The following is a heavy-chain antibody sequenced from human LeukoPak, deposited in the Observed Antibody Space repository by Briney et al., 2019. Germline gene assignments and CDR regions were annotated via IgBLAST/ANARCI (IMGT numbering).Heavy chain of an antibody. CDR1: GFTFSSYW. Sequence: GGSLRLSCAASGFTFSSYWMHWVRQAPGKGLVWVSRINSDGSSTSYADSVKGRFTISRDNAKNTLYLQMNSLRAEDTAVYYCARAMAGPYYYYGMDVWGQGTTVTVSS. J-gene: IGHJ6*02. CDR3: ARAMAGPYYYYGMDV. V-gene: IGHV3-74*01. D-gene: IGHD3-10*01. CDR2: INSDGSST.